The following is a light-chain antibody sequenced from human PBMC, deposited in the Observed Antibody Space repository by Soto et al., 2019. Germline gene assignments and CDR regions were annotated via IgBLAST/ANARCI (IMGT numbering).Light chain of an antibody. CDR1: QSVTSTY. V-gene: IGKV3-20*01. CDR3: QQFSSYPLT. Sequence: ELVLTQSPGTLSLSPGESATLSCRASQSVTSTYLAWYQQKPGQAPRLLIYDASSRATGIPDRFSGGGSGTDFTLTIRRLEPEDFAVYYCQQFSSYPLTFGGGTKVDIK. CDR2: DAS. J-gene: IGKJ4*01.